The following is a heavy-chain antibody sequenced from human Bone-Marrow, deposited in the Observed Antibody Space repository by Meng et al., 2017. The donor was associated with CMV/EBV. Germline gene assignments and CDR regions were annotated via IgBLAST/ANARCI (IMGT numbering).Heavy chain of an antibody. D-gene: IGHD2-2*01. CDR3: ARASDIVVLPAALDY. J-gene: IGHJ4*02. Sequence: GESLKISCAASGFTFDDYTMHWVRQAPGKGLEWVAVISYDGSNKYYADSVKGRFTISRDNSKNTLYLQMNSLRVGDTAVYYCARASDIVVLPAALDYWGQGTLVTVSS. CDR2: ISYDGSNK. CDR1: GFTFDDYT. V-gene: IGHV3-30-3*01.